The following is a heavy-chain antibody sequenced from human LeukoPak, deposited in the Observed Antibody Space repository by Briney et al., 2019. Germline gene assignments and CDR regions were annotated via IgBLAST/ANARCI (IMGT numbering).Heavy chain of an antibody. D-gene: IGHD2-15*01. CDR1: GFTFSSYA. J-gene: IGHJ4*02. CDR2: ISGSGGST. CDR3: AKSRAIVVVVAATPLDY. Sequence: PGGSLRLSCAPSGFTFSSYAMSWVRQAPGKGLEWVSAISGSGGSTYYADSVKGRFTISRDNSKNTLYLQMNSLRAEDTAVYYCAKSRAIVVVVAATPLDYWGQGTLVTVSS. V-gene: IGHV3-23*01.